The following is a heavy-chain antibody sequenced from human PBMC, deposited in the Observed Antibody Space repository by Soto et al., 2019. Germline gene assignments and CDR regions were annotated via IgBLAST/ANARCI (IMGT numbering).Heavy chain of an antibody. CDR2: INARNGNT. CDR1: GYTFTSYA. Sequence: ASVKVSCKASGYTFTSYAMHWARQAPGQRLEWMGWINARNGNTKYSQRFQGRVTITRDTSASTAYIELSSLRSEDTAVYYCAREGCCSSTKGDAFDIWGQGTMVTVSS. CDR3: AREGCCSSTKGDAFDI. D-gene: IGHD2-2*01. V-gene: IGHV1-3*01. J-gene: IGHJ3*02.